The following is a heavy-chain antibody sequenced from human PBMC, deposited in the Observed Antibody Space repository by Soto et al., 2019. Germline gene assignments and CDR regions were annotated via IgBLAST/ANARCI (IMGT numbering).Heavy chain of an antibody. V-gene: IGHV1-2*04. CDR1: GYTFTGYY. Sequence: ASVKVSCKASGYTFTGYYMHWVRQAPGQGLEWMGWINPNSGGTNYAQKFQGWVTMTRDTSISTAYMELSRLRSDDTAVYYCARDNPHCSGGSCYPTNYNWFDPWGQGTLVTV. J-gene: IGHJ5*02. D-gene: IGHD2-15*01. CDR3: ARDNPHCSGGSCYPTNYNWFDP. CDR2: INPNSGGT.